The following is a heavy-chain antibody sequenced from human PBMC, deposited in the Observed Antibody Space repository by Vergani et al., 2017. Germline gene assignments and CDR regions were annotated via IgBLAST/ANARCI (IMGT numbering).Heavy chain of an antibody. V-gene: IGHV4-61*08. Sequence: QLQLQESGSGLVKPSQTLSLTCAVSGGSISSGGYSWSWIRQPPGKGLEWIGYIYYSGSTNYNPSLKSRVTISVDTSKNQFSLKLSSVTAADTAVYYCAREGIAAAGIDYWGQGTLVTVSS. J-gene: IGHJ4*02. D-gene: IGHD6-13*01. CDR1: GGSISSGGYS. CDR3: AREGIAAAGIDY. CDR2: IYYSGST.